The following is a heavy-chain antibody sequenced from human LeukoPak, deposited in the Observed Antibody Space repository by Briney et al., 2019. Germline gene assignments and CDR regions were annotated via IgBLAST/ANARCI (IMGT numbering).Heavy chain of an antibody. D-gene: IGHD6-6*01. V-gene: IGHV5-51*01. CDR1: GYSFSTYW. J-gene: IGHJ4*02. Sequence: LGGSLKISCEGSGYSFSTYWIAWVRQMPGKGLEWMGIIYPGDSDTRYSPSFQGQVTISADKSINTASLQWSSLKASDTAMYYCARRGSIASRGLDYWGQGTLVTVSS. CDR2: IYPGDSDT. CDR3: ARRGSIASRGLDY.